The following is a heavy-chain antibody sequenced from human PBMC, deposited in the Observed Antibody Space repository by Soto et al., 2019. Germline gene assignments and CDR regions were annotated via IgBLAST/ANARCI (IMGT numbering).Heavy chain of an antibody. CDR2: INPSGGST. CDR1: GYTFTSYY. V-gene: IGHV1-46*01. CDR3: AVPGWLGTDKLYYFDY. J-gene: IGHJ4*02. D-gene: IGHD5-18*01. Sequence: GASVKVSCKASGYTFTSYYMHWVRQAPGQGLEWMGIINPSGGSTSYAQKFQGRVTMTRDTSTSTVYMELSSLRSEDTAVYYCAVPGWLGTDKLYYFDYWGQGTLVTVSS.